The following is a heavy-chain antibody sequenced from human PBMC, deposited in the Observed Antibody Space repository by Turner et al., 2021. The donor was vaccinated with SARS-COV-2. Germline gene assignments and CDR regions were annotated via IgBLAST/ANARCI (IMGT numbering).Heavy chain of an antibody. D-gene: IGHD5-18*01. CDR2: INSDGSST. V-gene: IGHV3-74*01. CDR3: AREGHTAMGVFFDY. CDR1: GFTFSTYW. J-gene: IGHJ4*02. Sequence: EVQLVESGGGLVQPGGSLRLSCAASGFTFSTYWLHWVRQAPGKGLVWVSRINSDGSSTSYADSVKGRFTISRDNAKNTLYLQMNSLGAEDTAVYYCAREGHTAMGVFFDYWGQGTLVTVSS.